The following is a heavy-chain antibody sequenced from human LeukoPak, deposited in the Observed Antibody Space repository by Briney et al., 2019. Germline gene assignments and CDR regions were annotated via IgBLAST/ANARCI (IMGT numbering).Heavy chain of an antibody. CDR1: GGSISSYC. D-gene: IGHD1-1*01. CDR2: IYYSGST. V-gene: IGHV4-59*08. Sequence: NPSETLSLTCTVSGGSISSYCWSWVRQPPGKGLEWIGYIYYSGSTNYNPSLKSRVTISVDTSKNQFSLKLSSVTAADTAVYYCARQNWNGLTYNWFDPWGQGTLVTVSS. CDR3: ARQNWNGLTYNWFDP. J-gene: IGHJ5*02.